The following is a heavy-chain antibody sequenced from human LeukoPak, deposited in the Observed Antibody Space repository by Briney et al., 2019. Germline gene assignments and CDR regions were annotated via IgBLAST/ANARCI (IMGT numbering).Heavy chain of an antibody. J-gene: IGHJ4*02. CDR2: ISNSGDSA. CDR1: GFTFSSRW. CDR3: ASATPTDY. Sequence: GGSLRLSCSASGFTFSSRWMSWVRQAPGKGLEWVSGISNSGDSAYFADSVKGRFTITRDNSKNTLYLQMSSLRAEDTAVYYCASATPTDYWGQGTLVTVSS. V-gene: IGHV3-23*01. D-gene: IGHD5-12*01.